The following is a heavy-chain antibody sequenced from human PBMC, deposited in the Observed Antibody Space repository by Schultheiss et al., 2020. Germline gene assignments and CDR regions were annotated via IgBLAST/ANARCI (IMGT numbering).Heavy chain of an antibody. Sequence: SETLSLTCTVSGGSMTNYYWSWVRQPPGKGLEWIGHVYYSGSTYYNPSLKSRVTISVDTSKNQFSLKLSSVTAADTAVYYCTRDSPIGVVFDYYYMDVWGKGTTVTVSS. V-gene: IGHV4-59*12. J-gene: IGHJ6*03. CDR3: TRDSPIGVVFDYYYMDV. CDR1: GGSMTNYY. CDR2: VYYSGST. D-gene: IGHD3-3*01.